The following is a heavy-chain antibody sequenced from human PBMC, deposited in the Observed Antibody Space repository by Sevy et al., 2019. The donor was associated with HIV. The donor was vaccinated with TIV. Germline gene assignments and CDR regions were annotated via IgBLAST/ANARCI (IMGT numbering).Heavy chain of an antibody. Sequence: ASVKVSCKASGYTFTDYYIHWVRQAPGQGLEWMGWINPKSGGTNYAQKFHGRVTMTRDTYISTAYMELSRLSSDDTAVYYCARGVEPAGIDPYYYGVDVWGPGATVTVSS. J-gene: IGHJ6*02. V-gene: IGHV1-2*02. D-gene: IGHD2-2*02. CDR2: INPKSGGT. CDR1: GYTFTDYY. CDR3: ARGVEPAGIDPYYYGVDV.